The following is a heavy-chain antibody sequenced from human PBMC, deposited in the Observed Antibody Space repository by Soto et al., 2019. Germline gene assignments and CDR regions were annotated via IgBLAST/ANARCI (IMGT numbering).Heavy chain of an antibody. Sequence: PXGSLRRSCAASGFTFSRSTMSWVRQAPGKGLDWVSAISVSGGSTYDADSVKGRFTISRDNSKNAVYLQMNSLRAEDTAVYYCAKHTWAVAGKGAPDYRGQGTLVTVSS. V-gene: IGHV3-23*01. CDR2: ISVSGGST. J-gene: IGHJ4*02. CDR1: GFTFSRST. CDR3: AKHTWAVAGKGAPDY. D-gene: IGHD6-19*01.